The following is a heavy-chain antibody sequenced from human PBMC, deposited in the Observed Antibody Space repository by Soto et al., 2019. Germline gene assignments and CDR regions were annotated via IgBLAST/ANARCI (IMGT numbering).Heavy chain of an antibody. CDR1: GGTFSSYA. CDR2: IIPIFGTA. Sequence: ASVKVSCKASGGTFSSYAISWVRQAPGQGLEWMGGIIPIFGTANYAQKFQGRVTITADESTSTAYMELSSLRSEDTAVYYCARGPRPVGYCTNGVCYDNWFDPWGQGTLVTVSS. CDR3: ARGPRPVGYCTNGVCYDNWFDP. D-gene: IGHD2-8*01. J-gene: IGHJ5*02. V-gene: IGHV1-69*13.